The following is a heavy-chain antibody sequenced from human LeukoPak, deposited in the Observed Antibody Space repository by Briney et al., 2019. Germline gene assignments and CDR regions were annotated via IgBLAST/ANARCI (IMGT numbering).Heavy chain of an antibody. J-gene: IGHJ4*02. D-gene: IGHD3-10*01. CDR2: MYYSGST. CDR1: SGSISSTSYY. V-gene: IGHV4-39*07. Sequence: SETLPLTCTVSSGSISSTSYYWGWIRQPPGMGLEWIGSMYYSGSTYYNPSLKSRVTISVDTSKSQFSLKLSSVTAADTAVYYCAREMRSPRGGFDYWDQGTLVTVSS. CDR3: AREMRSPRGGFDY.